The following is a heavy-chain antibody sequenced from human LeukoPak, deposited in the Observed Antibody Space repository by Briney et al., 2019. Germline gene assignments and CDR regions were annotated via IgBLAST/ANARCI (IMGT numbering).Heavy chain of an antibody. V-gene: IGHV4-59*08. CDR3: ARLGYSSSSDYFDY. CDR2: IYYSGST. Sequence: SETLSLTCTVSGGSISSYYWSWIRQPPGKGLEWIGYIYYSGSTNYNPSLKSRVTISVDTSNNQFSVKLRSVTVADTAVYYCARLGYSSSSDYFDYWGQGTLVTVSS. CDR1: GGSISSYY. J-gene: IGHJ4*02. D-gene: IGHD6-6*01.